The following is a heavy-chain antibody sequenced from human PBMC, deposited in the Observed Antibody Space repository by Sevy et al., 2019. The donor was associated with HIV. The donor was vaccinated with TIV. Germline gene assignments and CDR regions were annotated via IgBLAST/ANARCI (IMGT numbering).Heavy chain of an antibody. CDR1: GFTFSDHY. V-gene: IGHV3-72*01. Sequence: GGSLRLSCAASGFTFSDHYMEWVRQAPGKGQEWVGRTRNKADSYTTEYAASVKGRFTISRDDSKNSLYLQMNSLKTEDTAVYYSATHAGIAAAGRVFDYWCQGSLVTVSS. CDR2: TRNKADSYTT. D-gene: IGHD6-13*01. CDR3: ATHAGIAAAGRVFDY. J-gene: IGHJ4*02.